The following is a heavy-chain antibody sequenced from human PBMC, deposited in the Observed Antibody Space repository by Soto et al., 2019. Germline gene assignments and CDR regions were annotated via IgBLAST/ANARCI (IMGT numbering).Heavy chain of an antibody. J-gene: IGHJ6*02. D-gene: IGHD1-1*01. CDR3: AKGGRGTYYYYYGMDV. CDR1: GFTFSGYG. Sequence: PGGSLRLSRAASGFTFSGYGMHWVRQAPGKGLEWVAVISYDGNNKYYADSVKGRFTISRDNSKNTLYLQMNSLRAEDTAVYYCAKGGRGTYYYYYGMDVWGQGTTVTVSS. V-gene: IGHV3-30*18. CDR2: ISYDGNNK.